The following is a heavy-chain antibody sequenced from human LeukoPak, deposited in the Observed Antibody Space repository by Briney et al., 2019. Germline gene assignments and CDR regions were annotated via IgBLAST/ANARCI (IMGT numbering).Heavy chain of an antibody. J-gene: IGHJ4*02. CDR3: AKDGEMATMPQFFDY. D-gene: IGHD5-24*01. V-gene: IGHV3-48*03. CDR1: GFTFSSYE. Sequence: PGGSLRLSCAASGFTFSSYEMNWVRQAPGKGLEWVSYISSSGSTIYYADSVRGRFTISRDNAKNSLYLQMNSLRAEDTAVYYCAKDGEMATMPQFFDYWGQGTLVTVSS. CDR2: ISSSGSTI.